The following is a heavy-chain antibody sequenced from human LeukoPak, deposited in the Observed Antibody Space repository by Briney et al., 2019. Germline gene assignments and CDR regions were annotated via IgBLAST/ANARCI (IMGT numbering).Heavy chain of an antibody. Sequence: GGSLRLSCAASGFTFSSYAMSWVRQAPGKGLEWVSAISGSGGSTYYADSVKGRFTISRDNSKNTLYLQMNSLRAEDTALYYCARGKPVTGTPDYYSYGMDVWGQGTMVTVSS. D-gene: IGHD1-20*01. CDR3: ARGKPVTGTPDYYSYGMDV. CDR2: ISGSGGST. J-gene: IGHJ6*02. CDR1: GFTFSSYA. V-gene: IGHV3-23*01.